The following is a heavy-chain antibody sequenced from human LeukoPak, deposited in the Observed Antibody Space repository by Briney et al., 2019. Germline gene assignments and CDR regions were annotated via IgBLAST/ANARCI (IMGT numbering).Heavy chain of an antibody. CDR1: GFTFSSYW. CDR2: ISGSGGST. V-gene: IGHV3-23*01. J-gene: IGHJ5*02. Sequence: PGGSLRLSCAASGFTFSSYWMNWARQAPGKGLEWVSAISGSGGSTYYADSVKGRFTISRDNSKNTLYLQMNSLRAEDTAVYYCANTRFRYSGYFFPWGQGTLVTVSS. D-gene: IGHD3-22*01. CDR3: ANTRFRYSGYFFP.